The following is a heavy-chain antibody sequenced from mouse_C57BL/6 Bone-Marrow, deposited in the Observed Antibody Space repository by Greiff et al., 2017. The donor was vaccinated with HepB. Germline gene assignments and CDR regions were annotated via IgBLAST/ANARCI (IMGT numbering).Heavy chain of an antibody. CDR1: GYSFTSYY. D-gene: IGHD1-1*01. CDR2: IYPGSGNT. Sequence: QVQLKESGPELVKPGASVKISCKASGYSFTSYYIHWVKQRPGQGLEWIGWIYPGSGNTKYNEKFKGKATLTADTSSSTAYMQLSSLTSEDSAVYYCARYYYGSSEGYFDVWGTGTTVTVSS. J-gene: IGHJ1*03. V-gene: IGHV1-66*01. CDR3: ARYYYGSSEGYFDV.